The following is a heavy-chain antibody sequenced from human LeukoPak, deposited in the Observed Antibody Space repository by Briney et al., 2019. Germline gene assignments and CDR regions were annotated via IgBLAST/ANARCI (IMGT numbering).Heavy chain of an antibody. J-gene: IGHJ4*02. D-gene: IGHD5-24*01. CDR2: IIPILGIA. CDR3: ARGPLRGGYNC. V-gene: IGHV1-69*04. CDR1: GGTFSSYA. Sequence: SVKVSCKASGGTFSSYAISWVRQAPGQGLEWMGRIIPILGIANYAQKFQGRVTITADKSTSTAYMELSSLRSEDTAVYYCARGPLRGGYNCWGQGTLVTVSS.